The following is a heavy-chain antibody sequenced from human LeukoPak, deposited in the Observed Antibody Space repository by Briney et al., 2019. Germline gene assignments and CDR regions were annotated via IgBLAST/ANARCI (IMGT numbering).Heavy chain of an antibody. Sequence: SETLSLTCAVYGGSFGGYYWSWIRQPPGKGLEWIGEINDSGSSNYIPSLKSRVTISVDRSKNQFSLKLSSVTAEDTAVYYCARGPSITMVRGGQWYYYMDVWGKGTTVTISS. V-gene: IGHV4-34*01. D-gene: IGHD3-10*01. CDR2: INDSGSS. J-gene: IGHJ6*03. CDR3: ARGPSITMVRGGQWYYYMDV. CDR1: GGSFGGYY.